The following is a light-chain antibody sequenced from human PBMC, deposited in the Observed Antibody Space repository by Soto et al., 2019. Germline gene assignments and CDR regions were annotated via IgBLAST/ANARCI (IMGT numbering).Light chain of an antibody. CDR1: QSVSSN. CDR3: QQYNNWPPMWT. CDR2: GAS. J-gene: IGKJ1*01. Sequence: EIVMTQSPATLSVSPGERATLSCRASQSVSSNLAWYPQKPGQAPRLLIYGASTRATGIPARFSGSGSGTEFTLNISRLQSQDFAVYYCQQYNNWPPMWTFGQGTKVEI. V-gene: IGKV3-15*01.